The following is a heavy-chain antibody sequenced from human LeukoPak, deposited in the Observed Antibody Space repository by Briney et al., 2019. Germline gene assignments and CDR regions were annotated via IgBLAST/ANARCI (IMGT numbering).Heavy chain of an antibody. CDR1: GFTFGDYA. J-gene: IGHJ3*02. CDR3: TREDIVVVPAASSAFDI. Sequence: GGSLRLSCTASGFTFGDYAMSWFRQAPGKGLEWVGFISSKAYGGTTEYAASVKGRSTISRDDSKSIAYLQMNSLKTEDTAVYYCTREDIVVVPAASSAFDIWGQGTMVTVPS. D-gene: IGHD2-2*01. V-gene: IGHV3-49*03. CDR2: ISSKAYGGTT.